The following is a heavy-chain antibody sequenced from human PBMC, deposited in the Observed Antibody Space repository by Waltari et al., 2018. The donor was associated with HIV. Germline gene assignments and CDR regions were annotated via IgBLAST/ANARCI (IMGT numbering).Heavy chain of an antibody. CDR2: INPSGGST. CDR1: GYTFTNYY. CDR3: ARDQGGGITIFGAALYYYYGLDV. D-gene: IGHD3-9*01. J-gene: IGHJ6*02. V-gene: IGHV1-46*01. Sequence: QVQLMQSGAEVRKPGASMKVSCKASGYTFTNYYMHWVRQAPGQGLEWMGIINPSGGSTSYAQKFQGRVTMTRDTSTSTVYMELSSLRSEDTAVYYCARDQGGGITIFGAALYYYYGLDVWGQGTPVTVSS.